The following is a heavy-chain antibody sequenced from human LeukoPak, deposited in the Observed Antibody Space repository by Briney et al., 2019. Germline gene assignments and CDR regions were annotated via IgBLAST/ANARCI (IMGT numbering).Heavy chain of an antibody. CDR3: ARDTHCSSTSCYNAFGI. J-gene: IGHJ3*02. V-gene: IGHV3-21*01. Sequence: GGSLRLSCAASGFTFSSYSMNWVRQAPGKGLEWVSSISSSSTYIYYADSLKGRFTISRDNAKNSLSLQMNSLRAEDTAVYYCARDTHCSSTSCYNAFGIWGQGTMVTVSS. CDR2: ISSSSTYI. CDR1: GFTFSSYS. D-gene: IGHD2-2*02.